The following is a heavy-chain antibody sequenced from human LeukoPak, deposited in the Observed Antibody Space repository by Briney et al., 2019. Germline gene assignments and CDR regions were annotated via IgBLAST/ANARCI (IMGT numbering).Heavy chain of an antibody. J-gene: IGHJ6*02. CDR1: GFTFSSYA. D-gene: IGHD6-13*01. CDR2: ISYDGSNK. CDR3: AREVAAAGGYALGMDV. Sequence: GGSLRLSCAASGFTFSSYAMHWVRQAPGKGVEWVAVISYDGSNKYYADSVKGRFTISRDNSKNTLYLQMNSLRAEDTAVYYCAREVAAAGGYALGMDVWGQGTTVTVSS. V-gene: IGHV3-30-3*01.